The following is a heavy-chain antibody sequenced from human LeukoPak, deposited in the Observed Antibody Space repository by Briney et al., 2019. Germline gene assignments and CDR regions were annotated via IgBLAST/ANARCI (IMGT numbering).Heavy chain of an antibody. V-gene: IGHV3-48*03. D-gene: IGHD3-3*01. CDR3: ARVPLMYYDCWSGPRYYYYYYMDV. Sequence: GGSLRLSCAASGFTFSSYEMNWVRQAPGKGLEWVSYISSSGSTIYYADSVKGRFTISRDNAKNSLYLQMNSLKAEDTAVYYCARVPLMYYDCWSGPRYYYYYYMDVWGKGTTVTVSS. CDR1: GFTFSSYE. CDR2: ISSSGSTI. J-gene: IGHJ6*03.